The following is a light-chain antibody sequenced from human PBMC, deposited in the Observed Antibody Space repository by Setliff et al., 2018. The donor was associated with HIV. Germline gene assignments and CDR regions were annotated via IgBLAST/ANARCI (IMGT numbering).Light chain of an antibody. CDR3: SSYTSTSTLFV. CDR1: SSDVGGYNY. V-gene: IGLV2-14*03. J-gene: IGLJ1*01. CDR2: DVS. Sequence: QSVLAQPASVSGSPGQSITISCTGTSSDVGGYNYVSWYQQHPGKAPKLRIYDVSNRPSGVSNRFSGSKFGNTASLTISGLQAEDEADYYCSSYTSTSTLFVFGTGTKVTVL.